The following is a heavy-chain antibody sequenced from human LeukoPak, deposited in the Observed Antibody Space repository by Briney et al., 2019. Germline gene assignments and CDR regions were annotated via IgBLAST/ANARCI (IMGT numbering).Heavy chain of an antibody. V-gene: IGHV3-15*01. Sequence: GGSLRLSCAASGFTFSNAWMSWVRQAPGKGLEWVGRIKSKTDGGTTDYAAPVKGRFTISSDDSKNTLYLQMNSLRAEDTAVYYCARYSSSWYPLDCWGQGTLVTVSS. CDR1: GFTFSNAW. CDR3: ARYSSSWYPLDC. J-gene: IGHJ4*02. D-gene: IGHD6-13*01. CDR2: IKSKTDGGTT.